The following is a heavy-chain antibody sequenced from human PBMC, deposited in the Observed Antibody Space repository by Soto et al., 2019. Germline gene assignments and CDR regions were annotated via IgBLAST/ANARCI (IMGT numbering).Heavy chain of an antibody. V-gene: IGHV1-18*01. J-gene: IGHJ6*02. CDR1: GYTFTSYG. CDR3: AIGNVVVVAATRPLYGMDV. Sequence: ASVKVSCKASGYTFTSYGISWVRQAPGQGLEWMGWISAYNGNTNYAQKLQGRVTMTTDTSTSTAYMELRSLRSDDTAVYYCAIGNVVVVAATRPLYGMDVWGQGTTVTVSS. CDR2: ISAYNGNT. D-gene: IGHD2-15*01.